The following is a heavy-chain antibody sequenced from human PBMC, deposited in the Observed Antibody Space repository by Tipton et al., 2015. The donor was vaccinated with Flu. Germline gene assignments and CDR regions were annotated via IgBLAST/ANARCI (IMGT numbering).Heavy chain of an antibody. Sequence: SLRLSCAASGFSFSSFGMHWVRQAPGKGLEWVAALSHDGSSKYYADSVKGRFTISRDNAKNSLHLHMNSLRAEDTAVYYCARTRGGYCSSSSCYADYFDYWGQGTLVTVSS. D-gene: IGHD2-2*01. J-gene: IGHJ4*02. V-gene: IGHV3-30*03. CDR1: GFSFSSFG. CDR3: ARTRGGYCSSSSCYADYFDY. CDR2: LSHDGSSK.